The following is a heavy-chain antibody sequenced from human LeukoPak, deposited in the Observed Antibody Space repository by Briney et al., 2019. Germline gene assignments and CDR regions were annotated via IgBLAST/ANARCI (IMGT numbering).Heavy chain of an antibody. CDR3: ASGRLIYYFDY. CDR2: IKQDESEK. Sequence: GGSLRLSCAASGFTFSTYWMSWVRQAPGKGLEWVANIKQDESEKNYVDSVKGRFTISRDNAKNSLYLQMNSLRAEDTAVYYCASGRLIYYFDYWGQGTLVTVSS. D-gene: IGHD3/OR15-3a*01. J-gene: IGHJ4*02. CDR1: GFTFSTYW. V-gene: IGHV3-7*01.